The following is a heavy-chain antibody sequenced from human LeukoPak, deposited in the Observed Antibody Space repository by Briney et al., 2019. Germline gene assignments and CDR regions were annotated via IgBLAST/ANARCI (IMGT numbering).Heavy chain of an antibody. CDR3: VRAEELASYYYDSSGLFDY. CDR2: ISAYNGNT. V-gene: IGHV1-18*01. J-gene: IGHJ4*02. D-gene: IGHD3-22*01. CDR1: GGTFSSYA. Sequence: ASVKVSCKASGGTFSSYAISWVRQAPGQGLEWMGWISAYNGNTNYAQKLQGRVTMTTDTSTSTAYMELRSLRSDDTAVYYCVRAEELASYYYDSSGLFDYWGQGTLVTVSS.